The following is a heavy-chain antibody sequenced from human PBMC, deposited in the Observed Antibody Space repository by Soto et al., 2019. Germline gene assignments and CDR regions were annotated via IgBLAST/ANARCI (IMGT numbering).Heavy chain of an antibody. J-gene: IGHJ5*01. CDR3: VRDYIGYSCCWNGDLYNWIDT. D-gene: IGHD6-19*01. Sequence: GGSRRLSCAASGFTFISYSIHWVREAPCKGLEWVAVISYDGSNKYYADSVKGRVTISRDNSNNTLYLQMNSQRVKDSAVYYCVRDYIGYSCCWNGDLYNWIDTRAQRTPVPVS. V-gene: IGHV3-30-3*01. CDR1: GFTFISYS. CDR2: ISYDGSNK.